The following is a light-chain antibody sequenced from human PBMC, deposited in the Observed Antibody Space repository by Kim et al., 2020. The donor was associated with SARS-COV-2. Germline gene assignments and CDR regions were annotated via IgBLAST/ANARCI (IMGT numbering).Light chain of an antibody. J-gene: IGLJ2*01. CDR2: QDS. Sequence: VSPGQTASITCSGDKVGDKYACWYQQKPGQSPVVVIHQDSKRPSGIPERFSGSNSGNTATLTISGTQAMDEADYYCQAWDSRTVVFGGGTQLTVL. V-gene: IGLV3-1*01. CDR3: QAWDSRTVV. CDR1: KVGDKY.